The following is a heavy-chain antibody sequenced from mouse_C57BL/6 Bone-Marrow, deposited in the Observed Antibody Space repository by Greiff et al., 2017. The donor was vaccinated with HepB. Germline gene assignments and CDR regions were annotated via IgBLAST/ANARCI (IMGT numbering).Heavy chain of an antibody. D-gene: IGHD1-1*01. CDR1: GFNIKDYY. CDR2: IDPEDGEN. CDR3: ARGLRLWYFDV. Sequence: VQLQQSGAELVKPGASVKLSCTASGFNIKDYYMHWVKQRTEQGLEWIGRIDPEDGENKYAPKFQGKATITADTSSNTAYLQLSSLTSEDTAVYYCARGLRLWYFDVWGTGTTVTVAS. J-gene: IGHJ1*03. V-gene: IGHV14-2*01.